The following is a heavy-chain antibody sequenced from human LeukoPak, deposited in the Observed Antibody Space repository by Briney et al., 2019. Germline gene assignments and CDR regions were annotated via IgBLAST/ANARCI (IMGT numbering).Heavy chain of an antibody. CDR2: IYYSGST. D-gene: IGHD3-3*01. J-gene: IGHJ3*02. V-gene: IGHV4-31*03. CDR3: ATRFTRDALDI. Sequence: SETLSLTCTVSGGSISSGGYYWSWIRQHPGKGLEWIGYIYYSGSTYYNPSLKSRVTISVDTSKNQFSLKLSSVTAADTAVYYCATRFTRDALDIWGQGTMVTVSS. CDR1: GGSISSGGYY.